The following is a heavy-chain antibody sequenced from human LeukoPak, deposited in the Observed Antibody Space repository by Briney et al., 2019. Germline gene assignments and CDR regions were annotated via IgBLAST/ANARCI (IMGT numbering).Heavy chain of an antibody. CDR1: GYTFTSYA. Sequence: ASVKVSCKASGYTFTSYAMNWVRQAPGQGLEWMGWINTNTGNPTYAQGFTGRFVFSLDTSVSAAYLQISSLKAEDTAVYYCARVWYYYDSSGYPHDAFDIWGQGTMVTVSS. J-gene: IGHJ3*02. D-gene: IGHD3-22*01. CDR3: ARVWYYYDSSGYPHDAFDI. V-gene: IGHV7-4-1*02. CDR2: INTNTGNP.